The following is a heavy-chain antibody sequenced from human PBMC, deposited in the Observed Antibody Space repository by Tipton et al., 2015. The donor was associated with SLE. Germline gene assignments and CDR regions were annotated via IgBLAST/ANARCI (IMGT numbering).Heavy chain of an antibody. D-gene: IGHD6-13*01. J-gene: IGHJ5*02. Sequence: SLRLSCAASGFIFSSYWMHWVRQAPGKGLVWVSRIRSDGTSTSYADSVQGRFTISRDNAKSTLFLQMNSLRAEDTAVYYCARDLVKAATGTWFDTWGQGALVTVSS. CDR3: ARDLVKAATGTWFDT. V-gene: IGHV3-74*01. CDR2: IRSDGTST. CDR1: GFIFSSYW.